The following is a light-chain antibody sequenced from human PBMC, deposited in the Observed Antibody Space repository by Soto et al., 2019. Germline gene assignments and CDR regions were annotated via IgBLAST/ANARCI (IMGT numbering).Light chain of an antibody. Sequence: QSVLTQPRSVSGSPGQSVTISCTGTSSDVGYYNYVSWYQQHPGKAPKLMIYDVNKRPSGVPDRFSGSKSGNTASLTISGLQAEDEADYYCCSYAGSYTWVFGGGTKLTVL. J-gene: IGLJ3*02. CDR1: SSDVGYYNY. CDR3: CSYAGSYTWV. CDR2: DVN. V-gene: IGLV2-11*01.